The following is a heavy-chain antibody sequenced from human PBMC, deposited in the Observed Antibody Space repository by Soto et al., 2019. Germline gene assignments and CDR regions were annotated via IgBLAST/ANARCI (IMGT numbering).Heavy chain of an antibody. CDR1: GFTFSSYG. D-gene: IGHD2-15*01. Sequence: GSLRLSCAASGFTFSSYGMHWVRQAPGKGLEWVAVISYDGSNKYYADSVKGRFTISRDNSKNTLYLQMNSLRAEDTAVYYCATARGIAAHNYYYYGLDVWGQGTTVTVSS. CDR3: ATARGIAAHNYYYYGLDV. J-gene: IGHJ6*02. V-gene: IGHV3-30*03. CDR2: ISYDGSNK.